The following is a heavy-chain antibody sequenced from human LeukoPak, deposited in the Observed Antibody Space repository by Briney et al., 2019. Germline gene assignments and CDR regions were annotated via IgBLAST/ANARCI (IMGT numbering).Heavy chain of an antibody. CDR1: GFTFSSYA. Sequence: GGSLRLSCAASGFTFSSYAIGWVRQAPGKGLEWVSAVSGRGDSTYYADSVKGRFTISRDNSKNTLYLQMNSLRAEDTAVYYCAKGEVAGTGYFDYWGQGTLVTVSS. CDR3: AKGEVAGTGYFDY. CDR2: VSGRGDST. V-gene: IGHV3-23*01. D-gene: IGHD6-19*01. J-gene: IGHJ4*02.